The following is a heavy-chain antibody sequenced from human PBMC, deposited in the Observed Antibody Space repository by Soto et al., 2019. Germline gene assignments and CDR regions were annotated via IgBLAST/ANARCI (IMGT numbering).Heavy chain of an antibody. V-gene: IGHV3-33*03. D-gene: IGHD3-10*01. Sequence: GGSLRLSCAASGFTFSSYGMHWVRQAPGKGLEWVALVWYDGSHQYYTDSVKGRFTISRDTAKYTLSLQMNSLRAEDTAVYYCAKSPIMVRGLIFDYWGQGTLVTVSS. CDR2: VWYDGSHQ. CDR3: AKSPIMVRGLIFDY. J-gene: IGHJ4*02. CDR1: GFTFSSYG.